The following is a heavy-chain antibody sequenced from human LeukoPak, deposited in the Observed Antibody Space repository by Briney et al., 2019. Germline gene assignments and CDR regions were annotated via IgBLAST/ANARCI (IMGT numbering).Heavy chain of an antibody. CDR3: AKDFVVVPGNVNYFDY. CDR2: ISGSGGST. CDR1: GFTFNSYA. D-gene: IGHD2-21*02. Sequence: GGSLRLSCAASGFTFNSYAMSWVRQAPGKGLEWVSAISGSGGSTYYADSVKGRFTVSRDNSKNTLYVQMKSLRAEDTAVYYCAKDFVVVPGNVNYFDYWGQGTLVTVSS. J-gene: IGHJ4*02. V-gene: IGHV3-23*01.